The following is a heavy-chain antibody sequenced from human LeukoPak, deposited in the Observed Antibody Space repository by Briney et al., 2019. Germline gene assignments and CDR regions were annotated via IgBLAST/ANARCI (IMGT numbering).Heavy chain of an antibody. Sequence: SQTLSLTCAISGDSVSSNSAAWNWIRQSPSRGLEWLGKTFCRSNWYSDYAVSVKGRITINPDTSKNHFSLQLNSVTPEDTAVYYCAREILGSVSTPFDYWGQGTLVTVSS. D-gene: IGHD5/OR15-5a*01. V-gene: IGHV6-1*01. CDR3: AREILGSVSTPFDY. J-gene: IGHJ4*02. CDR2: TFCRSNWYS. CDR1: GDSVSSNSAA.